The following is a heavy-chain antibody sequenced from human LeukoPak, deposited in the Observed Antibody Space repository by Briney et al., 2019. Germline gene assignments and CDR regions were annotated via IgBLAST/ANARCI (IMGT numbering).Heavy chain of an antibody. J-gene: IGHJ4*02. CDR1: GGSISSSSYY. V-gene: IGHV4-39*07. CDR3: ARVSLGGYYFDY. CDR2: IYYSGST. D-gene: IGHD3-16*01. Sequence: PSETLSLTCTVSGGSISSSSYYWGWIRQPPGKGLEWIGSIYYSGSTYYNPSLKSRVTISVDTSKNQFSLKLSSVTAADTAVYYCARVSLGGYYFDYWGQGTLVTVSS.